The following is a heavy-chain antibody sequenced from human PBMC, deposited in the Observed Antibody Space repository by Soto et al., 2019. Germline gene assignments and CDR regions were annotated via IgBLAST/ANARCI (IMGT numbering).Heavy chain of an antibody. CDR2: IYYSGST. V-gene: IGHV4-31*03. J-gene: IGHJ6*03. CDR1: GGSISSGGYY. Sequence: SETLSLTCTVSGGSISSGGYYWSWIRQHPGKGLEWIGYIYYSGSTYYNPSLKSRVTISVDTSKNQFSLKLSSVTAADTAVYLCASDGPRDPYYYYLNAWGKGTSVTVS. CDR3: ASDGPRDPYYYYLNA.